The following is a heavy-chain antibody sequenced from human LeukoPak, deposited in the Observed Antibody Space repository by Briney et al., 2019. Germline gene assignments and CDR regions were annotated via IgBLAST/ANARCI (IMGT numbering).Heavy chain of an antibody. J-gene: IGHJ6*03. V-gene: IGHV3-49*04. D-gene: IGHD3-10*01. CDR2: IRSKAYGGTT. CDR1: GFTFGDYA. Sequence: GGSLRLSCTASGFTFGDYAMSWVRQAPGKGLEWVGFIRSKAYGGTTEYAASVKGRFTISRDDSKSIAYLQMNSLKTEDTAVYYCTRESRVRGVISSYYYYMDVWGKGTTVTISS. CDR3: TRESRVRGVISSYYYYMDV.